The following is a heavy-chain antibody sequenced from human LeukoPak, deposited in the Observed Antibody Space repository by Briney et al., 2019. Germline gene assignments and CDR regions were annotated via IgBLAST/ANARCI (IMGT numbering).Heavy chain of an antibody. J-gene: IGHJ3*02. CDR1: GGSISSYY. V-gene: IGHV4-4*07. CDR3: AREYSSSSGKNAFDI. CDR2: ISASGST. D-gene: IGHD6-6*01. Sequence: SETPSLTCTVSGGSISSYYWGWIRQPAGKGLQWIGRISASGSTNYNPSLKSRVTMSVDTSKNQFSLKLTSVTAADTAVYYCAREYSSSSGKNAFDIWGQGTMVTVSP.